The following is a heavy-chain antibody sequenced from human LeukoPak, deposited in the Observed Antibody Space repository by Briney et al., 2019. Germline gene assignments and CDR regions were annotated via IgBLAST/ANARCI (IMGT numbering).Heavy chain of an antibody. Sequence: SSETLSLTCTVSGGSISSSSYYWGWIRQPPGKGLEWIGSIYYSGSTYYSPSLMSRVTISVDTSKNQFSLRLSSVTAADTAIYFCARDRGDTAMINWGLGTLVTVSS. CDR2: IYYSGST. CDR3: ARDRGDTAMIN. V-gene: IGHV4-39*07. CDR1: GGSISSSSYY. J-gene: IGHJ4*02. D-gene: IGHD5-18*01.